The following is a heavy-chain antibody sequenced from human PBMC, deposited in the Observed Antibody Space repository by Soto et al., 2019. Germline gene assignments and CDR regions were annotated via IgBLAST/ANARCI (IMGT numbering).Heavy chain of an antibody. Sequence: GALRLSCAASGFTFSNAWMSWVRQAPGKGLEWVGRIKSKTDGGTTDYAAPVKGRFTISRDDSKNTLYLQMNSLKTEDTAVYYCTTGWDTMIVVVIKGAYYYYGMDVWGQGTTVTVSS. D-gene: IGHD3-22*01. CDR3: TTGWDTMIVVVIKGAYYYYGMDV. CDR1: GFTFSNAW. J-gene: IGHJ6*02. CDR2: IKSKTDGGTT. V-gene: IGHV3-15*01.